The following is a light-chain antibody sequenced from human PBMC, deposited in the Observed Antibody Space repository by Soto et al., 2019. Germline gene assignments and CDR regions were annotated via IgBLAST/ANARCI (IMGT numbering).Light chain of an antibody. CDR2: AAS. CDR1: QDISSW. Sequence: DIQMTQSPSSVSASVGDRVTISCRASQDISSWVAWYQQKPGRAPKLLISAASSLHSGVPRRFSGSGSGTDFSLIISSLQPEDFATYFCQQSDSFPFTFGGGTKVEI. J-gene: IGKJ4*01. CDR3: QQSDSFPFT. V-gene: IGKV1-12*01.